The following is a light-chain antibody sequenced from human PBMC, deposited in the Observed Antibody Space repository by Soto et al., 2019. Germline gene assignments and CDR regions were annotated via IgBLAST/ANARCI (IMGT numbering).Light chain of an antibody. CDR2: DVS. CDR3: SSYTVSGSYV. CDR1: SSDVGRYNA. V-gene: IGLV2-14*03. J-gene: IGLJ1*01. Sequence: QSALTQPASVSGSPGQSITISCSGTSSDVGRYNAVSWYQQHPGKVPQLMIYDVSIRPSGISDRFSASKSGNMASLTISGLQAEDEADYDCSSYTVSGSYVFGTGTNSPS.